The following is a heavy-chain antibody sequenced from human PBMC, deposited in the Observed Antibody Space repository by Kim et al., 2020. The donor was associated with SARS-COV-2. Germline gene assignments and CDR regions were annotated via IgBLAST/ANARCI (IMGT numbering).Heavy chain of an antibody. CDR3: ARVDYDFWSGYSRYFDY. D-gene: IGHD3-3*01. CDR2: IYHSGST. CDR1: GYSISSGYY. J-gene: IGHJ4*03. V-gene: IGHV4-38-2*02. Sequence: SETLSLTCTVSGYSISSGYYWGWIRQPPGKGLEWIGSIYHSGSTYYNPSLKSRVTISVDTSKNQFSLKLSSVTAADTAVYYCARVDYDFWSGYSRYFDY.